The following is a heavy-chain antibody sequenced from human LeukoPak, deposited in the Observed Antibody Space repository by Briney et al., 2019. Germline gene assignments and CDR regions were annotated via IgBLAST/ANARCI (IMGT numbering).Heavy chain of an antibody. CDR3: ARHSYSSGWHAHFDY. CDR1: GGSISSTSYY. V-gene: IGHV4-39*01. CDR2: IYYSGST. J-gene: IGHJ4*02. Sequence: SETLSLTCTVSGGSISSTSYYWGWIRQPPGKGLEWIGNIYYSGSTYYSPSLNSRLTMSVDTSRNRFSLKLSSVTAADTAVYYCARHSYSSGWHAHFDYWGQGTVVAVSS. D-gene: IGHD6-19*01.